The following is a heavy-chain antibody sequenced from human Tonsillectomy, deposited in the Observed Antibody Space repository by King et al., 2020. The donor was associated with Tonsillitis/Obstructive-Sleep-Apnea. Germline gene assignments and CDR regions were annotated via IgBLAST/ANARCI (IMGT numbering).Heavy chain of an antibody. D-gene: IGHD6-13*01. CDR1: GYSFSSYW. Sequence: QLVQSGAEVKKPGESLRISCKGSGYSFSSYWINWVRQMPGKGLGWMGRIDPTDSHTNYSPSFQGHVTISVDKSISTAYLQWSSLKASDTAMYYCARHVIAAADGPPGLDVWGQGTTVTVFS. J-gene: IGHJ6*02. V-gene: IGHV5-10-1*03. CDR3: ARHVIAAADGPPGLDV. CDR2: IDPTDSHT.